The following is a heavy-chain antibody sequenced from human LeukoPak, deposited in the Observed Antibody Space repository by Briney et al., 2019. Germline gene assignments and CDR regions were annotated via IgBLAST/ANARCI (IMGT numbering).Heavy chain of an antibody. J-gene: IGHJ6*02. CDR3: ARVQQPSGILGYYYGMDV. Sequence: GGSLRLSCAASGFTFSSYEMKWVRQAPGKGLEWVSYISSGGSTTYYADSVKGRFTISRDNAKNSLYLQMNSLRAEDTAVYYCARVQQPSGILGYYYGMDVWGQGTTVTVSS. V-gene: IGHV3-48*03. D-gene: IGHD6-13*01. CDR2: ISSGGSTT. CDR1: GFTFSSYE.